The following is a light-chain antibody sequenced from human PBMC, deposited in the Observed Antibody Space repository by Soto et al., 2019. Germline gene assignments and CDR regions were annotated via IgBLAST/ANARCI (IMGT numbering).Light chain of an antibody. V-gene: IGKV3-20*01. Sequence: EIVLTQSPCTLSFSPLERSTLSCRASQSISSTYLTWYHQKPGQAPRLLIYDASRRATGIPDRFSGSGSGTDFSLTISRLEPEDFAVYYCQHYDSARWTFGLGTKVDIK. CDR2: DAS. CDR3: QHYDSARWT. CDR1: QSISSTY. J-gene: IGKJ1*01.